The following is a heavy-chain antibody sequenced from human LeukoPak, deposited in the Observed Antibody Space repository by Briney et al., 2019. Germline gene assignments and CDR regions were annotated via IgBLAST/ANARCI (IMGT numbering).Heavy chain of an antibody. Sequence: SETLSLTCTVSGGSISSYYWSWIRQPAGKGLEWIGRIYTSGSTYYNPSLKSRVTISVDTSKNQFSLKLSSVTAADTAVYYCARGIVVVPAAIRRYFDYWGQGTLVTVSS. D-gene: IGHD2-2*01. CDR1: GGSISSYY. J-gene: IGHJ4*02. V-gene: IGHV4-4*07. CDR2: IYTSGST. CDR3: ARGIVVVPAAIRRYFDY.